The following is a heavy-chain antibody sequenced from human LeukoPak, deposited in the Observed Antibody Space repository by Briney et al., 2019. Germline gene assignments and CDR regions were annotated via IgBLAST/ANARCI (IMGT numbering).Heavy chain of an antibody. CDR2: IYPGDSDA. CDR3: ASLKEDWFDP. V-gene: IGHV5-51*01. CDR1: GYRFNSHW. Sequence: GESLKISCKASGYRFNSHWIGWVRQMPGKGLEWMGIIYPGDSDARYKPSFYGQVTISVDKSISTAYLQWSSLQASDTAMYYCASLKEDWFDPWGQGTLVTVSS. J-gene: IGHJ5*02.